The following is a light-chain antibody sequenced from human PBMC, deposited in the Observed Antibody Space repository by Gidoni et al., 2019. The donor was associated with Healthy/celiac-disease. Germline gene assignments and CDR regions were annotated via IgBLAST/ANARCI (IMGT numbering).Light chain of an antibody. CDR1: HSVSSN. CDR2: GAA. CDR3: QQYNNWPPIT. V-gene: IGKV3-15*01. J-gene: IGKJ3*01. Sequence: EIVMTQSPATLSVSPGERATLSCRASHSVSSNLAWYQQKPGPAPRLLIYGAATRATGIPARFSGSGSGTEFTLTITSLQSEDFAVYYCQQYNNWPPITFXPXTKVDIK.